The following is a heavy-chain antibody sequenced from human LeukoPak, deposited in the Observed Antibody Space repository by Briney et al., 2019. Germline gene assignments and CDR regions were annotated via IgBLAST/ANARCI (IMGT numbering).Heavy chain of an antibody. V-gene: IGHV3-33*01. CDR1: GFTFSSYG. J-gene: IGHJ4*02. CDR2: IWYDGSNK. D-gene: IGHD5-18*01. Sequence: GGSLRLSCAASGFTFSSYGMHWVRQAPGKGLEWVAVIWYDGSNKYYADSVKGRFTISRDNSKNTLYLQMNSLRAEDTAVYYCARAAPYFQYSHGSTLDYWGQGTLVTVSS. CDR3: ARAAPYFQYSHGSTLDY.